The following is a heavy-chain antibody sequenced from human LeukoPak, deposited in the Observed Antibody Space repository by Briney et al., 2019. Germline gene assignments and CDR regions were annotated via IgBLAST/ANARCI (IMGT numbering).Heavy chain of an antibody. D-gene: IGHD6-13*01. J-gene: IGHJ6*03. CDR3: ARLWQQLRVRYYYYYMDV. CDR2: INHSGST. CDR1: GGSFSGYY. V-gene: IGHV4-34*01. Sequence: PSETLSLTCAVYGGSFSGYYWSWIRQPPGKGLEWIGEINHSGSTNYNPSLKSRVTISVDTSKNQFSLKLSSVTAADTAVYYCARLWQQLRVRYYYYYMDVWGKGTTVTISS.